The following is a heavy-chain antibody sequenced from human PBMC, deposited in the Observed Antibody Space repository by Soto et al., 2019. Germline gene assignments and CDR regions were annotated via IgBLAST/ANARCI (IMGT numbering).Heavy chain of an antibody. CDR1: GGTFSSYA. D-gene: IGHD3-10*01. V-gene: IGHV1-69*01. CDR2: IIPIFGTA. Sequence: QVQLVQSGAEVKKPGSSVKVSCKASGGTFSSYAISWVRQAPGQGLEWMGGIIPIFGTANYAQKFQGRVTITADESTSTAYMELSSLRSEDTAVYYCARRRAGPYYGSGSSYLGYGMDVWGQGTTVTVSS. CDR3: ARRRAGPYYGSGSSYLGYGMDV. J-gene: IGHJ6*02.